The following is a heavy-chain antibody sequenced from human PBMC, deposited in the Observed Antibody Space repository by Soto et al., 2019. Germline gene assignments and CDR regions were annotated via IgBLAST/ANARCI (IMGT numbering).Heavy chain of an antibody. D-gene: IGHD6-25*01. CDR2: INHSGST. V-gene: IGHV4-34*01. Sequence: QVQLQQWGAGLLKPSETLSLTCAVYGGSFSGYYWSWIRQPPGKGLEWIGEINHSGSTNYNPSLKSRVTISVDASTNPFSLKLSSVTAADTAVYYCARRSAAGPWGQGTLVTVSS. J-gene: IGHJ5*02. CDR1: GGSFSGYY. CDR3: ARRSAAGP.